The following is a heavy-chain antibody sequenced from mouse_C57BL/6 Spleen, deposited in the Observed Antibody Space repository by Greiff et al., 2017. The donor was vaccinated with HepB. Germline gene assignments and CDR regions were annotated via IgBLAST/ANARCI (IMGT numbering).Heavy chain of an antibody. V-gene: IGHV5-17*01. CDR2: ISSGSSTI. Sequence: EVQLVESGGGLVKPGGSLKLSCAASGFTFSDYGMHWVRQAPEKGLEWVAYISSGSSTIYYADTVKGRFTISRDNAKNTLFLQMSSLRSEDTAMYYCARSPHYYGSSYAWFAYWGQGTLVTVSA. D-gene: IGHD1-1*01. CDR3: ARSPHYYGSSYAWFAY. J-gene: IGHJ3*01. CDR1: GFTFSDYG.